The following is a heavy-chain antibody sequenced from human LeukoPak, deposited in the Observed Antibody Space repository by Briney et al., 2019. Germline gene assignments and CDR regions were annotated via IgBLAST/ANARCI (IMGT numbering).Heavy chain of an antibody. CDR3: AKSVDRLVPPSSSYYYYMDV. Sequence: PGGSLRLSCAASGFTFSSYAMHWVRQAPGKGLEWVAVISYDGSNKYYADSVKGRFTISRDNSKNTLYLQMNSLRAEDTAVYYCAKSVDRLVPPSSSYYYYMDVWGKGTTVTVPS. J-gene: IGHJ6*03. CDR2: ISYDGSNK. CDR1: GFTFSSYA. D-gene: IGHD3-9*01. V-gene: IGHV3-30-3*02.